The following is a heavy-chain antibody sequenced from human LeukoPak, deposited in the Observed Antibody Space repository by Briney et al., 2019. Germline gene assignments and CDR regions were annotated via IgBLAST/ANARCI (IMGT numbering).Heavy chain of an antibody. J-gene: IGHJ4*02. CDR2: ISGSGGST. Sequence: PGGSLRLSCAASGFTFSSYAMTWVRQAPGKGLEWVSAISGSGGSTYYADSVKGRFTISRDNSKNTLYPQMNSLRAEDTAVYYCAKDLYSSSPTGFDYWGQGTLVTVSS. V-gene: IGHV3-23*01. CDR3: AKDLYSSSPTGFDY. D-gene: IGHD6-13*01. CDR1: GFTFSSYA.